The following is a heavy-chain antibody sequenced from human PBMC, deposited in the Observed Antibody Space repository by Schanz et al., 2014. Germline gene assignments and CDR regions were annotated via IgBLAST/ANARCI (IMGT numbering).Heavy chain of an antibody. Sequence: EVHLVESGGGLVQPGGSLRLSCAASGFGFSSYSMNWVRQAPGKGPEWVSYIRSSSTPIYYADSVKGRFTISRDNSKNTLYLQMNSLRPEDTAVYYCARGGFGEVSYFDYWGQGTLVTVSS. D-gene: IGHD3-10*01. CDR3: ARGGFGEVSYFDY. CDR2: IRSSSTPI. CDR1: GFGFSSYS. V-gene: IGHV3-48*01. J-gene: IGHJ4*02.